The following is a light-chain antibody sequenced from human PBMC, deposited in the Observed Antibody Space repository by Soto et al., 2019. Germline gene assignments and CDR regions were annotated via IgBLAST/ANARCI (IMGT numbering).Light chain of an antibody. CDR2: GAS. V-gene: IGKV3-15*01. J-gene: IGKJ1*01. CDR1: QSVGNN. Sequence: THFPGTLSLSPGERATLSFISSQSVGNNYLAWYQQKPGQAPRLLIYGASTRATGIPARFSGSGSGTEFTLTISSLQSEDFAVYYCQQYNNWPRTFGQGTKVDIK. CDR3: QQYNNWPRT.